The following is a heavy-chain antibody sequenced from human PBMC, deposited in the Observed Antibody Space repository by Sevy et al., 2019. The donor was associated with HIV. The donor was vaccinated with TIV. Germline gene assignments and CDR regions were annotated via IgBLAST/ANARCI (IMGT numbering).Heavy chain of an antibody. CDR1: GFTFSTYS. J-gene: IGHJ6*02. V-gene: IGHV3-48*01. CDR2: ISSSSSTI. Sequence: GGSLILSCAASGFTFSTYSMNWVRQAPGKGLEWVSYISSSSSTIYYADSVRGRFTISRDNAKNSLYLQMNSLRADDTAVYYCARVPSTGRYGMDVWGQGTTVTVSS. CDR3: ARVPSTGRYGMDV. D-gene: IGHD3-10*01.